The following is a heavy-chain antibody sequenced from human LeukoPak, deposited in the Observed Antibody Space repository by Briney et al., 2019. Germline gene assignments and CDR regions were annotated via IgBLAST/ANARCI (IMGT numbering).Heavy chain of an antibody. CDR3: AKMKGHPLPKYYMDV. J-gene: IGHJ6*01. CDR1: GFTFSGFA. CDR2: ISGCGDNT. Sequence: PGGSLRLSCAASGFTFSGFAMSWVRRTPGKGVEWVSGISGCGDNTLYADSVKGRFTISRDNSKNTLYLEMNSLRAEDTAIYYCAKMKGHPLPKYYMDVWGQGTTVTVSS. D-gene: IGHD1-26*01. V-gene: IGHV3-23*01.